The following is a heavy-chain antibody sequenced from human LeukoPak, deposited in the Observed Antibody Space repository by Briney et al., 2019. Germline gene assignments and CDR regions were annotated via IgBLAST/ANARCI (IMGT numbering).Heavy chain of an antibody. D-gene: IGHD3-16*01. Sequence: SETLSLTCTVSGGSISSYYWSWIRQPPGKGLEWIGYIYYSGSTNYNPSLKSRVTISVDTSKNQFSLKLSSVTAADTAVYYCARTYYDYVWGVGHFDYWGQGTLVTVSS. CDR3: ARTYYDYVWGVGHFDY. CDR2: IYYSGST. CDR1: GGSISSYY. J-gene: IGHJ4*02. V-gene: IGHV4-59*01.